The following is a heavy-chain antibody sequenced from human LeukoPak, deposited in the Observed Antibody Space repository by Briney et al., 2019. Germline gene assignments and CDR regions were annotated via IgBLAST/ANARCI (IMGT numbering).Heavy chain of an antibody. CDR3: ARDPADYYDSSGYYRFDP. V-gene: IGHV3-11*01. CDR1: GFTFSDYY. CDR2: ISSSGSTI. Sequence: GGSLRLSCAASGFTFSDYYMSWIRQAPGKGLEWVSYISSSGSTIYYADSVKGRFTISRDNAKNSLYLQMNSLRAEDTAVYYCARDPADYYDSSGYYRFDPWGQGTLVTVSS. D-gene: IGHD3-22*01. J-gene: IGHJ5*02.